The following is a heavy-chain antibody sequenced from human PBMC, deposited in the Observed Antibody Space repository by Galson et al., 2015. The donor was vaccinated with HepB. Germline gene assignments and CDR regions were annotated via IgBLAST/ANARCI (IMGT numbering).Heavy chain of an antibody. D-gene: IGHD6-6*01. Sequence: SETLSLTCTVSDESISSSLYYWGWIRQPPGKGLEWIGSTYYLGTVYYNPSLESRVTMSIDTSKKHFSVKLGSVTAADTAVYYCARGRGLVAARQESDSWGQGHLVTVSS. V-gene: IGHV4-39*07. J-gene: IGHJ4*02. CDR1: DESISSSLYY. CDR2: TYYLGTV. CDR3: ARGRGLVAARQESDS.